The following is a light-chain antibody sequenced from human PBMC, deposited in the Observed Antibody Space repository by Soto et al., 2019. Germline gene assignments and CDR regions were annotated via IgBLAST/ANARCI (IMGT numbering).Light chain of an antibody. CDR1: SSDVGGYNY. CDR3: SSYTSSSTRV. Sequence: QSALTQPASVSGSPGQSITISCTGTSSDVGGYNYVSWYQQHPGKAPKLMIYEVSNRPPGVSNRFSGSKSGNTASLTISGLQAEDEADDYCSSYTSSSTRVFGGGTKLTVL. J-gene: IGLJ3*02. CDR2: EVS. V-gene: IGLV2-14*01.